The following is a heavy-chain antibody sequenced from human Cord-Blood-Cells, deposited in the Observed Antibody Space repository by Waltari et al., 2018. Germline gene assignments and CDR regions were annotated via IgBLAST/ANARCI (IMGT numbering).Heavy chain of an antibody. D-gene: IGHD3-10*01. V-gene: IGHV1-18*01. CDR2: ISAYNGNT. CDR3: ASTRGGSGTTGYYFDY. Sequence: GLEWMGWISAYNGNTNYAQKLQGRVTMTTDTSTSTAYMELRSLRSDDTAVYYCASTRGGSGTTGYYFDYWGQGTLVTVSS. J-gene: IGHJ4*02.